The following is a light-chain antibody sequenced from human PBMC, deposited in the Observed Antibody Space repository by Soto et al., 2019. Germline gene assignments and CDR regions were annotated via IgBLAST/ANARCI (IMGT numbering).Light chain of an antibody. CDR3: QQYNTYLT. V-gene: IGKV1-5*03. CDR2: KAS. CDR1: QSISSW. J-gene: IGKJ1*01. Sequence: DIQMTQSPSTLSASVGDRVTIICRASQSISSWLAWYQQKPGKAPKLLIYKASTLESGVPSRFSGSGSGTEFALTISSLQPDDFATYYCQQYNTYLTFGQGTKVEIK.